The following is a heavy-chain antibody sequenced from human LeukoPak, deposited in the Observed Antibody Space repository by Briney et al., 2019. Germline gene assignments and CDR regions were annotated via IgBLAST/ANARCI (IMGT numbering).Heavy chain of an antibody. CDR3: AREAVAGTGVGYFDY. Sequence: SQTLSLTCAISGDSVSSNSAAWNWIRQSPSRGLEWLGRTYYRSKWYSDYAVSVKSRITINPDTSKNQFSLHLNSVTPEDTAVYYCAREAVAGTGVGYFDYWGQGTLVTVSS. CDR2: TYYRSKWYS. V-gene: IGHV6-1*01. CDR1: GDSVSSNSAA. J-gene: IGHJ4*02. D-gene: IGHD6-19*01.